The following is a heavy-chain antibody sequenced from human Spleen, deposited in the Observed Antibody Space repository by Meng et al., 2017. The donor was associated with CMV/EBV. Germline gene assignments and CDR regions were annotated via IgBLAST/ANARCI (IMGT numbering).Heavy chain of an antibody. CDR1: GSPFISYG. Sequence: ASVPVSGETSGSPFISYGISWVRQAPGKGLEWMGWISGYNGRTNYAQSFQGRLTLTTDTSTSTAYMELTSLRPDDTAVYYCARGYDPWGQGTLVTVSS. J-gene: IGHJ5*02. D-gene: IGHD2-15*01. CDR2: ISGYNGRT. CDR3: ARGYDP. V-gene: IGHV1-18*01.